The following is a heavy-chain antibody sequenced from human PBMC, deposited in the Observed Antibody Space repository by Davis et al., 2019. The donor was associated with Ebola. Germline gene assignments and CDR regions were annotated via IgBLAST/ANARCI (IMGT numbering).Heavy chain of an antibody. D-gene: IGHD4-17*01. CDR2: ISAIGGDT. V-gene: IGHV3-23*01. CDR3: TGDGDYEDY. CDR1: GFTFSSYA. Sequence: PGGSLRLSCSASGFTFSSYAMSWVRQAPGKGLEWVSRISAIGGDTYYADSVKGRFTISRDNSKNTAYLQMNSLKTEDTAVYYCTGDGDYEDYWGQGTLVTVSS. J-gene: IGHJ4*02.